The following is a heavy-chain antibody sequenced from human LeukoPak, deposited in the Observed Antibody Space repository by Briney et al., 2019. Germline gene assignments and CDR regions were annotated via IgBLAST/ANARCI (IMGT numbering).Heavy chain of an antibody. Sequence: ASVKVSCKASGYTFTSYGISWVRQAPGQGLEWMGWISAYNGNTNYAQKLQGRVTMTTDTSTSTAYMELRSLRSDDTAVYYCARDRTYYCGSGEYDPWGQGTLVTVSS. CDR3: ARDRTYYCGSGEYDP. V-gene: IGHV1-18*01. D-gene: IGHD3-10*01. J-gene: IGHJ5*02. CDR1: GYTFTSYG. CDR2: ISAYNGNT.